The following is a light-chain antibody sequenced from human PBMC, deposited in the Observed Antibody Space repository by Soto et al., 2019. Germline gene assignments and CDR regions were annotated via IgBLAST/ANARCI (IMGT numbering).Light chain of an antibody. Sequence: ETVLTRSPATLSLSPGESATLSCRASQSVRNFLAWYQQKPGQAPRLLIYDASNRATGIPARFSGSGSGTDFTLTISTLEPEDFGVYYCLQRTSWLTFSGGTKVEI. CDR2: DAS. CDR1: QSVRNF. CDR3: LQRTSWLT. J-gene: IGKJ4*01. V-gene: IGKV3-11*01.